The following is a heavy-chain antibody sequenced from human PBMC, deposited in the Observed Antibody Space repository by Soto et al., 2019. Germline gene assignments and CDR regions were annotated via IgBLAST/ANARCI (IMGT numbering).Heavy chain of an antibody. J-gene: IGHJ4*02. CDR1: GFIFNDYA. V-gene: IGHV3-23*01. Sequence: GGSLRLSCAASGFIFNDYAMTWVRQAPGKGLEWVSTVTASGGGTFYANSVKGRFTISRDNSRNTLHLQMSSLRVEDTALYYCAKALVPALTAKFGYWGQGTLVTVSS. D-gene: IGHD5-18*01. CDR2: VTASGGGT. CDR3: AKALVPALTAKFGY.